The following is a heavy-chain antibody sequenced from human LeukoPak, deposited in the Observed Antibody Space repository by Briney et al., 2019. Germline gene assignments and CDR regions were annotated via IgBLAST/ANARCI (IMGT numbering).Heavy chain of an antibody. J-gene: IGHJ1*01. V-gene: IGHV3-23*01. D-gene: IGHD6-13*01. CDR2: FSGGGSSRT. CDR3: AKDLISAAGRGDFQH. CDR1: GFTFSNFA. Sequence: PGGSLRLSCAASGFTFSNFAMSWVRQAPGKGLEWVSLFSGGGSSRTYYADSVKGRFTISRDNSKNTLYLEMNSLRAEDTAVYYCAKDLISAAGRGDFQHWGQGTLVTVYS.